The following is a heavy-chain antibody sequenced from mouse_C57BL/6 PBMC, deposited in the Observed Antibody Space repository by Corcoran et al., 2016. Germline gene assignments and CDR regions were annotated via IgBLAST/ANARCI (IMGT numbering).Heavy chain of an antibody. V-gene: IGHV1-18*01. CDR2: INPNNGGT. CDR1: GYTFTDYN. J-gene: IGHJ4*01. Sequence: EVQLQQSGPELVKPGASVKIPCKASGYTFTDYNMDWVKQSHGKSLEWIGDINPNNGGTIYNQKFKGKATLTVDKSSSTAYMELRSLTSEDTAVYYCATPWDDGYYPYAMDYWGQGTSVTVSS. D-gene: IGHD2-3*01. CDR3: ATPWDDGYYPYAMDY.